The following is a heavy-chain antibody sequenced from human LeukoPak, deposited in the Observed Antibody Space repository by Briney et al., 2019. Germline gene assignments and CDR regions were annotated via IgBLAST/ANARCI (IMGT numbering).Heavy chain of an antibody. D-gene: IGHD4-17*01. CDR2: ITGSGGST. J-gene: IGHJ4*02. CDR3: AKDLVGDYARGFDH. CDR1: AFTFSNYA. V-gene: IGHV3-23*01. Sequence: HPGGSLRLSCAASAFTFSNYAMSWVRQAPGKGLEWVSAITGSGGSTFYADSVKGRFTISRDNSKNTLYLQMNSLRAEDTAVYYCAKDLVGDYARGFDHWGQGTLVTVSS.